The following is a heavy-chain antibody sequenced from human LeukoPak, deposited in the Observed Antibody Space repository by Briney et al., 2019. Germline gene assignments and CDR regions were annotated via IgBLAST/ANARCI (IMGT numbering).Heavy chain of an antibody. CDR2: IYYSGST. CDR1: GGSISTYY. D-gene: IGHD3-10*01. Sequence: PSETLSLTCTVSGGSISTYYWSWIRQPPGKGLEWIGFIYYSGSTNYNPSLKSRVTISVDTSKNQFSLKLSSVTAADTAVYYCASERGRFGVDYWGQGTLVTVSS. J-gene: IGHJ4*02. CDR3: ASERGRFGVDY. V-gene: IGHV4-59*01.